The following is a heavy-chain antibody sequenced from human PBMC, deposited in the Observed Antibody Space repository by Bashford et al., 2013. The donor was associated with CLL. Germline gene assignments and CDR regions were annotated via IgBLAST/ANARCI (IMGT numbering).Heavy chain of an antibody. V-gene: IGHV1-2*02. CDR3: ARSGCSGGSCYSVGWFDP. D-gene: IGHD2-15*01. CDR2: INSESGAT. J-gene: IGHJ5*02. Sequence: WVGWINSESGATSYAQNFQGRVTMTKNTLFLQVNSLRAEDTAVYYCARSGCSGGSCYSVGWFDPWGQGTVVTVSS.